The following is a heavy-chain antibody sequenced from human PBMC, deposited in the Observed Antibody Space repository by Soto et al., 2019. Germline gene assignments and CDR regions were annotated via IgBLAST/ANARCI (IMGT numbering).Heavy chain of an antibody. J-gene: IGHJ3*02. D-gene: IGHD3-22*01. CDR2: MNPNSGNT. Sequence: VASVKVSCKASGYTFTSYDINWVRQATGQGLEWMGWMNPNSGNTGYAQKFQGRVTMTRNTSISTAYMELSSLRSEDTAVYYCARRISITMMGTSPPAFDIWGQGTMVTVSS. CDR1: GYTFTSYD. V-gene: IGHV1-8*01. CDR3: ARRISITMMGTSPPAFDI.